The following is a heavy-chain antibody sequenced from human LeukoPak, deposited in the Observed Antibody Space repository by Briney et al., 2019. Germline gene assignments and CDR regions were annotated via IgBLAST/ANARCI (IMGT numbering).Heavy chain of an antibody. CDR3: ARGGSSWSFDY. Sequence: SVKVSCKASGGTFSSYTISWVRQAPGQGLEWMGRIIPILGIANYAQKFQGRVTITADKSTSTAYMELSSLRSEDTAVYYCARGGSSWSFDYWGQGTLVTVSS. V-gene: IGHV1-69*02. CDR2: IIPILGIA. J-gene: IGHJ4*02. D-gene: IGHD6-13*01. CDR1: GGTFSSYT.